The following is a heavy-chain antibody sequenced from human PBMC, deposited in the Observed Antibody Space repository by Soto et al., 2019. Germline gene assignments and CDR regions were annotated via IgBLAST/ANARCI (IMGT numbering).Heavy chain of an antibody. V-gene: IGHV4-30-4*01. CDR2: ISYSGST. CDR1: GGSISSGNYY. J-gene: IGHJ4*02. Sequence: PSETLSLTCTVSGGSISSGNYYWSWIRQPPGKGLEWIGFISYSGSTNYNPSLKSRVTISVDTSKNQFSLKLSSVTAADTAVYYCARRWGRTFDYWGQGTLVTVSS. CDR3: ARRWGRTFDY. D-gene: IGHD7-27*01.